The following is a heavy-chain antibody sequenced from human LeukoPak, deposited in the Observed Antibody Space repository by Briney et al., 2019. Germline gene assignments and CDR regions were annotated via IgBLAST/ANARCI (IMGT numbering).Heavy chain of an antibody. Sequence: RPGGGLRLACAAPGFTLDDDGSSSGRQAPGKGLGLDPGINWNGGSSGYADCVKGRFPISRDKAKISLYLQMNSLRAEDTALYYCARDGGSSSWYRSYYFDYWGQGTLVPVSS. V-gene: IGHV3-20*04. CDR2: INWNGGSS. J-gene: IGHJ4*02. CDR3: ARDGGSSSWYRSYYFDY. D-gene: IGHD6-13*01. CDR1: GFTLDDDG.